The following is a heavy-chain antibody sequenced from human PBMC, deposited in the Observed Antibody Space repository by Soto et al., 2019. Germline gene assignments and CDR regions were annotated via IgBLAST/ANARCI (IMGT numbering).Heavy chain of an antibody. J-gene: IGHJ4*02. D-gene: IGHD2-15*01. CDR2: IYYSGST. CDR1: CGSNSSSLYY. V-gene: IGHV4-39*01. CDR3: ARVKSAGRGGFDY. Sequence: SETLCLTCPVSCGSNSSSLYYWGWIRRPPGKGLDWSGSIYYSGSTYYNPSLKSRVTISVDTSKNQFSLELTSVTASDTAVYYCARVKSAGRGGFDYWGLGTLVNVSS.